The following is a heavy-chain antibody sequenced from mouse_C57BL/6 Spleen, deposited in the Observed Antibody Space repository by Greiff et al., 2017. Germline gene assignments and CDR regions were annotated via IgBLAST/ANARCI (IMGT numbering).Heavy chain of an antibody. Sequence: QVQLQQPGAELVKPGASVKLSCKASGYTFTSYWMHWVKQRPGQGLEWIGMIHPNSGSTNYNEKFKSKATLTVDKSSSTAYMQLSSLTSEDSAVYYCARKDYYGVYWYFDVWGTGTTVTVSS. D-gene: IGHD1-1*01. CDR2: IHPNSGST. CDR1: GYTFTSYW. J-gene: IGHJ1*03. V-gene: IGHV1-64*01. CDR3: ARKDYYGVYWYFDV.